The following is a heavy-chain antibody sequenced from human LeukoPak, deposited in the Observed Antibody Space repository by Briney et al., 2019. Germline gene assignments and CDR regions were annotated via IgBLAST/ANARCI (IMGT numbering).Heavy chain of an antibody. D-gene: IGHD2-2*01. CDR1: GYTFTSYD. CDR3: ARGVIVVVPAAGFDP. CDR2: MNPNSGNT. V-gene: IGHV1-8*01. J-gene: IGHJ5*02. Sequence: ASVKVSCKASGYTFTSYDINWVRQATGQGLEWMGSMNPNSGNTGYAQKFQGRGTMARNTSISTAYMELSSLRSEDTAVYYCARGVIVVVPAAGFDPWGQGTLVTVSS.